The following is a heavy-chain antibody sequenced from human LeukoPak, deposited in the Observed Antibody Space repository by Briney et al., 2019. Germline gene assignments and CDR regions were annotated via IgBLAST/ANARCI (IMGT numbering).Heavy chain of an antibody. CDR2: IRYDGSNK. Sequence: GGSLRLSCAASGFTFSSYGMHWVRQAPGKGLEWVAFIRYDGSNKYYADSVKGRFTISRDNSKNTLYLQMNSLRAEDTAVYYCAKTTIVGASRYPDYWGQGTLVTVSS. J-gene: IGHJ4*02. D-gene: IGHD1-26*01. CDR3: AKTTIVGASRYPDY. V-gene: IGHV3-30*02. CDR1: GFTFSSYG.